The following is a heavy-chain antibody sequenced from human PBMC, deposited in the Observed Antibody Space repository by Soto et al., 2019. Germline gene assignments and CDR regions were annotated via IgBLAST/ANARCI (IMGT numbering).Heavy chain of an antibody. CDR1: GYTFTSYD. V-gene: IGHV1-8*01. D-gene: IGHD3-3*01. Sequence: QVQLGQSGAEVKKPGASVKVSCKASGYTFTSYDINWVRQATGQGLEWMGWMNPNRGNTSYAQKYQGRLTMTRSTSISTAHMVLSSLRSEDTAVYYCARVCESGYDYYFDYWGQGTLVTVSS. J-gene: IGHJ4*02. CDR3: ARVCESGYDYYFDY. CDR2: MNPNRGNT.